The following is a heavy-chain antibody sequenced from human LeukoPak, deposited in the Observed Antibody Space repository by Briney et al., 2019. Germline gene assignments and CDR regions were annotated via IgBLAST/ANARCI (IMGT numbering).Heavy chain of an antibody. J-gene: IGHJ3*02. D-gene: IGHD3-16*01. Sequence: GGSLRLSCAASGFTFSSYWIHWVRQAPGKGLVWVSRINTDGSSTTYADSVKGRFTISRDNAKNTLYLQMNSLRAEDTAVYYCARDLGFEGAFDIWDQGTMVTVSS. V-gene: IGHV3-74*01. CDR2: INTDGSST. CDR3: ARDLGFEGAFDI. CDR1: GFTFSSYW.